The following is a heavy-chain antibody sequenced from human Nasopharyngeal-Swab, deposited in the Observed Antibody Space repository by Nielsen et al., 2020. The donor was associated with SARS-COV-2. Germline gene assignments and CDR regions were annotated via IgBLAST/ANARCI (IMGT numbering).Heavy chain of an antibody. CDR3: ARMATIGRGYFDY. CDR2: MNPNSGNT. V-gene: IGHV1-8*01. J-gene: IGHJ4*02. Sequence: ASVKVSCKASGYTFTSYDINWVRQATGQGLEWMGWMNPNSGNTGYAQKFQGRVTMTRNTSISTAYMELRSLRSDDTAVYYCARMATIGRGYFDYWGQGTLVTVSS. CDR1: GYTFTSYD. D-gene: IGHD5-24*01.